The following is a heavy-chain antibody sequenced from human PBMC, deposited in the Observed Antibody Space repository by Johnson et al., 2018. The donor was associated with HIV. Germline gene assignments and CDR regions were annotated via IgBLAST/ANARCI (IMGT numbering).Heavy chain of an antibody. J-gene: IGHJ3*02. V-gene: IGHV3-15*01. D-gene: IGHD6-13*01. CDR3: TALWAAAGDAFDI. CDR1: GFTFNNAW. Sequence: VQLVESGGGLVKPGGSLRLSCAASGFTFNNAWMSWVRQAPGKGMEWLGRIRSKTDGGTTDYAEPVKGSITISRDDLKNTLYLQMNSLKSEDTAVYYCTALWAAAGDAFDIWGQGTMVTVSS. CDR2: IRSKTDGGTT.